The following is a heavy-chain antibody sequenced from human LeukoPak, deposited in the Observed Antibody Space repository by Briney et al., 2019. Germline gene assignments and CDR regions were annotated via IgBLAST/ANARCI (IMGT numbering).Heavy chain of an antibody. CDR3: ARGAYCGGDCFSPFDY. CDR2: IYYSGST. Sequence: SETLSLTCTVSGGSISSGGYYWSWIRQHPGKGLEWIGYIYYSGSTYYNPSLKSRVTISVDTSKNQISLKLSSVTAADTAVYYCARGAYCGGDCFSPFDYWGQGTLVTVSP. CDR1: GGSISSGGYY. J-gene: IGHJ4*02. V-gene: IGHV4-31*03. D-gene: IGHD2-21*02.